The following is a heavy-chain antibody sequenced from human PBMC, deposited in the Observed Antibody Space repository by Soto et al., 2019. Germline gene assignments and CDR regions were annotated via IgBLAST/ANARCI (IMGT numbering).Heavy chain of an antibody. CDR1: GGSISTKNW. CDR3: ASGDYSHFDL. D-gene: IGHD4-17*01. V-gene: IGHV4-4*02. Sequence: SETLSLTCAVSGGSISTKNWWTWVRQPPGKGLEWIGEIYYSGSTNYNPSLKSRVTISVDKSKNQFSLNLSSVTAADTAVYHCASGDYSHFDLWGQGTLVTVSS. CDR2: IYYSGST. J-gene: IGHJ4*02.